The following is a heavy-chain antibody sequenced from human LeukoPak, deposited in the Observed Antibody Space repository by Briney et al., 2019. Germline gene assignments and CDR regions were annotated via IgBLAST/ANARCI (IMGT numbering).Heavy chain of an antibody. CDR3: ASFLMVRGVIGWFDP. Sequence: SETLSLTCTVSGGSISSGSYYWSWIRQPAGKGLEWIGRIYTSGSTNYNPSLKSRVTISVDTSKNQFSLKLSSVTAADTAVYYCASFLMVRGVIGWFDPWGQGTLVTVSS. J-gene: IGHJ5*02. D-gene: IGHD3-10*01. CDR2: IYTSGST. V-gene: IGHV4-61*02. CDR1: GGSISSGSYY.